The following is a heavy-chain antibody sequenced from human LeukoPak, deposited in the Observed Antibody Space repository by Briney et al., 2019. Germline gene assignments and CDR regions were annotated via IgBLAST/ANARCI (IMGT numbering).Heavy chain of an antibody. CDR3: AKGRLGLTTVNFNFDY. V-gene: IGHV3-23*01. CDR2: ISGSGGST. Sequence: PGGSLRLSCAASGFTFTSYAMSWVRQAPGKGLEWVSAISGSGGSTYYADSVKGRFTISRDNSKNTLYLQMNSLRAEDTAVYYCAKGRLGLTTVNFNFDYWGQGTLVTVSS. CDR1: GFTFTSYA. D-gene: IGHD4-11*01. J-gene: IGHJ4*02.